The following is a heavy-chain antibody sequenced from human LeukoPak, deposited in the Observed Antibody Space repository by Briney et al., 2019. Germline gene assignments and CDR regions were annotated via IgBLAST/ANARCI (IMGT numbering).Heavy chain of an antibody. Sequence: GESLKICCKGSGYSFTSYWIGWVRQMPGKGLEWTGIIYPGDSDTRYSPSFQGQVTISADKSISTAYLQWSSLKASDTAMYYCAKGRSDGDPNDAFDIWGQGTMVTVSS. D-gene: IGHD4-17*01. CDR2: IYPGDSDT. CDR1: GYSFTSYW. CDR3: AKGRSDGDPNDAFDI. V-gene: IGHV5-51*01. J-gene: IGHJ3*02.